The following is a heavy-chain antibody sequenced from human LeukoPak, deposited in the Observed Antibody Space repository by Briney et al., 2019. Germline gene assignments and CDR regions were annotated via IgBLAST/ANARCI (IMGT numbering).Heavy chain of an antibody. V-gene: IGHV4-61*01. CDR3: ARSVSGYGYYFDS. CDR2: IYYSGTS. J-gene: IGHJ4*02. Sequence: SETLSLTCTVSGGSVSSGSYYWSWIRQPPGKGLEWIGHIYYSGTSNYNPSLKSRVSIPVDMSKNLFSLKLSSVTAADTAVYSCARSVSGYGYYFDSWGQGTLVTVSS. D-gene: IGHD5-12*01. CDR1: GGSVSSGSYY.